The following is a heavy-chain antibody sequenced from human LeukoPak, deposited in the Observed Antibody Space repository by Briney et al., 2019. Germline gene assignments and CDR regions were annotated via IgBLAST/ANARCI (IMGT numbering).Heavy chain of an antibody. J-gene: IGHJ4*02. CDR3: ATDGAVVAATLKSTGSYFDY. CDR1: GFTFTNSA. D-gene: IGHD2-15*01. CDR2: IVVGTGNT. Sequence: SVKVSCKASGFTFTNSAMQWVRQARGQRLEWIGWIVVGTGNTNSAQKFQERVTITRDMSTSTAYMELSSLRSEDTAVYYCATDGAVVAATLKSTGSYFDYWGQGTLVTVSS. V-gene: IGHV1-58*02.